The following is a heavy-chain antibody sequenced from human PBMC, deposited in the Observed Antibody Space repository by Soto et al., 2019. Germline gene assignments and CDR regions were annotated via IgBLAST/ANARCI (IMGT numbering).Heavy chain of an antibody. CDR1: GYSISSCYY. CDR3: PRCEGYTRYXYFGMEV. D-gene: IGHD5-12*01. J-gene: IGHJ6*02. V-gene: IGHV4-38-2*01. Sequence: SETLSRSFAVSGYSISSCYYWGWIRQPPGKGLEWIGSIYHSGSTYYNPSLKSRVTISVDTSNNQFSLKLSSVTAADKAVYYCPRCEGYTRYXYFGMEVWGQGTTVNVSS. CDR2: IYHSGST.